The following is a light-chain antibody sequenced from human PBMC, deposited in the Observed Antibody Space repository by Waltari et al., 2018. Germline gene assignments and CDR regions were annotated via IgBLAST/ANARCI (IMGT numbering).Light chain of an antibody. Sequence: DIVMTQPPDSLAVSLGERATINCKSSQSVLFNSNNKKHLAWYTQKPGPPPKLLIYWASTRESRVPDRFSGSGSGTDVALTISSLQAEDVAVYYCEKYFNTPYTFGHGTKLKIK. J-gene: IGKJ2*01. CDR2: WAS. CDR3: EKYFNTPYT. V-gene: IGKV4-1*01. CDR1: QSVLFNSNNKKH.